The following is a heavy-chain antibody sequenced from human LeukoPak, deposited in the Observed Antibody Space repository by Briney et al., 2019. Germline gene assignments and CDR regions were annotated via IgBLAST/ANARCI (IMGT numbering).Heavy chain of an antibody. V-gene: IGHV4-39*01. CDR2: IYYSGST. CDR3: ARQDKYQPAAPRY. J-gene: IGHJ4*02. D-gene: IGHD2-2*01. CDR1: GGSISSSSYY. Sequence: PSETLSLTCTVSGGSISSSSYYWGWIRQPPGKGLEWIGSIYYSGSTYYNPSLKSRVTISVDTSKNQFSLKLSSVTAADTAVYYCARQDKYQPAAPRYWGQGTLVTVSS.